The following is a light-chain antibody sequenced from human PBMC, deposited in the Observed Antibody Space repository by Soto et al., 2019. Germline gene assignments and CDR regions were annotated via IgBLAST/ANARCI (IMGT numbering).Light chain of an antibody. J-gene: IGKJ5*01. CDR1: QSVNSK. CDR2: DAS. Sequence: EIVMTQSPATLSVSPGERATLSCRASQSVNSKLAWYQQKPGQAPRLLIYDASTRATGIPARFSGSGSGTEFTLSISSLQSEDLAVYYCQQYNNWPPITFGQGTRLEIK. CDR3: QQYNNWPPIT. V-gene: IGKV3-15*01.